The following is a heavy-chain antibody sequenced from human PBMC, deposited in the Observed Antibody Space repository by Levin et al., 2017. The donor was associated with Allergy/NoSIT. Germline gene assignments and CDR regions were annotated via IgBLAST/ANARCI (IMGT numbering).Heavy chain of an antibody. CDR1: GFPFSSYA. V-gene: IGHV3-48*02. J-gene: IGHJ4*02. D-gene: IGHD6-13*01. CDR3: ARDLGNSGWCFDL. CDR2: ISGISSHM. Sequence: GESLKISCTASGFPFSSYAMIWVRQAPGKGLEWISYISGISSHMYYADSVKGRFTVSRDNAKNSLSLQMNSLRDEDTADYYCARDLGNSGWCFDLWGQGTRVTVSS.